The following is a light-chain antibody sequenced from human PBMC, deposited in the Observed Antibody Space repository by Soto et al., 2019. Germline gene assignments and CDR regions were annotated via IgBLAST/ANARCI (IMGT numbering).Light chain of an antibody. CDR3: SSYAGSNNPHYV. CDR2: EVS. Sequence: HSVLTQPPSASGSPGQSVTISCTGTSSDVGGYNYVSWYQQHPGKAPKLMIYEVSKRPSGVPDRFSGSKSGNTASLTVSGLQAEDEADYYYSSYAGSNNPHYVFGTGTKVTV. CDR1: SSDVGGYNY. V-gene: IGLV2-8*01. J-gene: IGLJ1*01.